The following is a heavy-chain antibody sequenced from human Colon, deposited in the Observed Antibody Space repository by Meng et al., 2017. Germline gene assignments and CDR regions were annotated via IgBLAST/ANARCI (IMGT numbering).Heavy chain of an antibody. CDR3: ARLKVVVITGDSDVDY. CDR2: INPNSGGT. CDR1: ENPFTGDE. V-gene: IGHV1-2*06. J-gene: IGHJ4*02. Sequence: VHRVTSGAEVKKPGASVKGSGKDPENPFTGDEMHWVRQAPGQGLEWMGRINPNSGGTNYAQKFQGRVTMTRDTSISTAYMELSRLRSDDTAVYYCARLKVVVITGDSDVDYWGQGTLVTVSS. D-gene: IGHD3-22*01.